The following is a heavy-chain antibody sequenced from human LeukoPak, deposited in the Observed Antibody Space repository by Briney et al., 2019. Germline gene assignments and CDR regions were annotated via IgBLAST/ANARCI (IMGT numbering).Heavy chain of an antibody. V-gene: IGHV3-48*01. CDR1: GFTFSSDG. CDR3: ARSRGVRSSPFDY. CDR2: ISPSGGVT. Sequence: QPGGSLRLSCAASGFTFSSDGRNCVRQAPGKGLWWVSGISPSGGVTYYADSVKGRFTISRDNAKNSLYLQMNSLRAEDTAVYYCARSRGVRSSPFDYWGQGTLVTVSS. J-gene: IGHJ4*02. D-gene: IGHD3-10*01.